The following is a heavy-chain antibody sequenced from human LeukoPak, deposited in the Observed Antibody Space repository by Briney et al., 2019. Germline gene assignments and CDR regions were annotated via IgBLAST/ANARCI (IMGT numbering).Heavy chain of an antibody. V-gene: IGHV3-20*04. Sequence: GSLRLSCAASGFTFNDYGMSWVRQAPGKGLEWVSGINWNGGSTGYADSVKGRFTISRDNSKNTLYLQMNSLRAEDTAVYYCAKEAIYGDYAPFDYWGQGTLVTVSS. CDR1: GFTFNDYG. CDR2: INWNGGST. J-gene: IGHJ4*02. CDR3: AKEAIYGDYAPFDY. D-gene: IGHD4-17*01.